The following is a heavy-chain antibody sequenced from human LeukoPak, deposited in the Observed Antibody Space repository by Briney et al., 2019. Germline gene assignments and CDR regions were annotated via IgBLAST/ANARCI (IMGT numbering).Heavy chain of an antibody. CDR3: ARDLRATGSSGWYAGYYYGMDV. CDR1: GFTFSNYG. D-gene: IGHD6-19*01. Sequence: GGSLRLSCAASGFTFSNYGMHWVRQAPGKGLEWVAVIWYDGSEKYYADSVKGRFTISRDHSKNTAFLQMNSLRDEDTALYYCARDLRATGSSGWYAGYYYGMDVWGQGTTVSVSS. J-gene: IGHJ6*02. CDR2: IWYDGSEK. V-gene: IGHV3-33*01.